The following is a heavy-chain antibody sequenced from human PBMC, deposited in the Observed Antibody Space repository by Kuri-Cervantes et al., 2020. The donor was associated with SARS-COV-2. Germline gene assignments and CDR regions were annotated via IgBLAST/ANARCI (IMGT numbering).Heavy chain of an antibody. D-gene: IGHD6-19*01. CDR1: GFIFSNAW. J-gene: IGHJ3*01. Sequence: GESLKISCAASGFIFSNAWMSWVRQAPGKGLEWIGRIKSRAVGGTRDYVAPVKGRFTLSRDDSTNTLYLQMNSLKTEDTAVYYCTTGSVRGQWLEPRRHDGFDLWGQGTMVTVSS. V-gene: IGHV3-15*01. CDR2: IKSRAVGGTR. CDR3: TTGSVRGQWLEPRRHDGFDL.